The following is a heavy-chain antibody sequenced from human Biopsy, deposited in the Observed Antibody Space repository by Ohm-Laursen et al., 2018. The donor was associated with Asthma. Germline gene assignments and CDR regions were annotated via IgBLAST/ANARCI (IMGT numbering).Heavy chain of an antibody. V-gene: IGHV1-24*01. D-gene: IGHD4-17*01. CDR1: GYSLTDLS. Sequence: ASVKASCKISGYSLTDLSMHWVRQAPGQGLEWMGGHDHEEGGTVNARRFQGRVTMTEDTSTDTAYMELSSLSSDDTAVYYCASDFPKDYVRYNFQFWGQGTLVTVPS. J-gene: IGHJ4*02. CDR2: HDHEEGGT. CDR3: ASDFPKDYVRYNFQF.